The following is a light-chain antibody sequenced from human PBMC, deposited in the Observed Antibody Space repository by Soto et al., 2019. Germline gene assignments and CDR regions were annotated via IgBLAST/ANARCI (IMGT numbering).Light chain of an antibody. V-gene: IGKV3-15*01. CDR2: GPS. CDR1: QSVSSN. CDR3: QQYYNWPPLT. J-gene: IGKJ4*01. Sequence: EIVMTQSPATLSVSPGERATLSCRASQSVSSNLAWYQQKPGQAPRLLIYGPSARATGIPARFSGSGSGTEFTLTISSLEPEDFAVYYCQQYYNWPPLTFGGGTKVEIK.